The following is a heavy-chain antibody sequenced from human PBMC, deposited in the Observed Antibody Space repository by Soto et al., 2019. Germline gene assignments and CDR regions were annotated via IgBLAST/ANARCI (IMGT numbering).Heavy chain of an antibody. CDR1: GGSISSGSQY. CDR2: IFYGGST. V-gene: IGHV4-39*01. Sequence: PSETLSLTCSVSGGSISSGSQYWGWIRQPPGKGLEWIGNIFYGGSTFYNPSLKSRVAMSVDTSKNQFSLDLSSVTAADTGVYYCASQVLSAEGTWGMDVWGQGTTVTVSS. CDR3: ASQVLSAEGTWGMDV. D-gene: IGHD2-15*01. J-gene: IGHJ6*02.